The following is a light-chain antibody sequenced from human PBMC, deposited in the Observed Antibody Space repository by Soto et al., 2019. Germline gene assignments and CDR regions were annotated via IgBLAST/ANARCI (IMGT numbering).Light chain of an antibody. CDR2: GAS. CDR1: QSVGSN. Sequence: EIVMTQSPATLSVSPGERATLSCRASQSVGSNLARYQQKPGQAPRLLIYGASTRATDIPARFSGSGSGTEFALTINSLQSEDSAVYFCQQFNVWHRTFGQGTKVEI. J-gene: IGKJ1*01. V-gene: IGKV3-15*01. CDR3: QQFNVWHRT.